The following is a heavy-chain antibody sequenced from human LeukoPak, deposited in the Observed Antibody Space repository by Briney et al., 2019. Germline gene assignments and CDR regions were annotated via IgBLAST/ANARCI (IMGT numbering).Heavy chain of an antibody. Sequence: KPSETLSLTCTVSGGSISSYYWSWIRQPPGKGLEWIGYIYYSGSTNYNPSLKSRVTISVDTSKNQFSLKLSSVTAADTAVYYCARHSGLRIDYDILPGPFDYWGQGTLVTVSS. CDR1: GGSISSYY. CDR3: ARHSGLRIDYDILPGPFDY. J-gene: IGHJ4*02. D-gene: IGHD3-9*01. V-gene: IGHV4-59*08. CDR2: IYYSGST.